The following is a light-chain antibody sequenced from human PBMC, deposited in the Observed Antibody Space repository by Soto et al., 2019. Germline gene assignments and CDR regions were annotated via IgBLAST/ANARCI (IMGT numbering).Light chain of an antibody. Sequence: EIVLTQSPATLSLSPGQRATLSCRASQSVSNYLAWYQHKPGQAPSLLIYDAVRRTTGIPARFSGSGSGTDFILTISSLQSEDFGVYYCHQYNNLWTFGQGTKVEIK. V-gene: IGKV3-11*01. CDR1: QSVSNY. J-gene: IGKJ1*01. CDR2: DAV. CDR3: HQYNNLWT.